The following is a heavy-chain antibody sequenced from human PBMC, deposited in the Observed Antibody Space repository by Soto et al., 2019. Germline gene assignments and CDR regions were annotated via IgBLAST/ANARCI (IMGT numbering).Heavy chain of an antibody. D-gene: IGHD3-9*01. CDR2: IIPIFGTA. CDR1: GGTFSSYA. V-gene: IGHV1-69*01. J-gene: IGHJ4*02. Sequence: QVQLVQAGAEVKKPGSSVKVSCKASGGTFSSYAISWVRQAPGQGLEWMGGIIPIFGTANYAQKFQGRVTITADESTSTAYMELSSLRSEDTAVYYCAGDALYYDILTGYYFWGQGTLVTVSS. CDR3: AGDALYYDILTGYYF.